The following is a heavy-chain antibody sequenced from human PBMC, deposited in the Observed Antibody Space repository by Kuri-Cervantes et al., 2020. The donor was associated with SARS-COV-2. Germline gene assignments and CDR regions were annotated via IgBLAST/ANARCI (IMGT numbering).Heavy chain of an antibody. CDR2: TYYRSRWYN. V-gene: IGHV6-1*01. Sequence: SQTLSLTCAISGDSVSSNSAAWNWIRQSPSRGLEWLGRTYYRSRWYNDYALSVQSRITINPDTSKNQFSLHLNSVTPEDTAVYYCAGGWAIDHWGQGTLVTVSS. CDR1: GDSVSSNSAA. J-gene: IGHJ4*02. D-gene: IGHD6-13*01. CDR3: AGGWAIDH.